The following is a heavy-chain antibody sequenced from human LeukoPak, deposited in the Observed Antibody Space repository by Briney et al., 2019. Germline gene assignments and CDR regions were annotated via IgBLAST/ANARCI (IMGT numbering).Heavy chain of an antibody. CDR1: GDSFSSNSAA. CDR3: AREGGLLWFGELLHQGYYFDY. D-gene: IGHD3-10*01. Sequence: SQTLSLTCALSGDSFSSNSAAWNWIRQSPSRGLEWLGRTYYRSKLYNDYAVSVNIRITIYPDTSKNQFCLQLNSVTPEDTAGYYCAREGGLLWFGELLHQGYYFDYGGQGTLVTVSS. J-gene: IGHJ4*02. CDR2: TYYRSKLYN. V-gene: IGHV6-1*01.